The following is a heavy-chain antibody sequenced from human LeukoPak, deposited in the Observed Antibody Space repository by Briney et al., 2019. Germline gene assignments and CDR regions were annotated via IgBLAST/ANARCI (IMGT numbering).Heavy chain of an antibody. V-gene: IGHV4-4*09. J-gene: IGHJ4*02. Sequence: SETLSLTCTVSGGSISSYYWSWIRQPPGKGLEWIGYIYTSGSTNYNPSLKSRVTISVDTSKNQFSLKLSSVTAADTAVYYCARHSSSGYTITGWGQGTLVTVSS. CDR2: IYTSGST. CDR3: ARHSSSGYTITG. CDR1: GGSISSYY. D-gene: IGHD6-13*01.